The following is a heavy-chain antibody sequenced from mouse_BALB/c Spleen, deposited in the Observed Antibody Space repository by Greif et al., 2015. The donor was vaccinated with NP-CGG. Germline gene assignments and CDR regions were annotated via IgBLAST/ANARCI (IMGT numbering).Heavy chain of an antibody. V-gene: IGHV5-12-1*01. J-gene: IGHJ3*01. CDR3: ARTYYGNYWFAY. CDR2: ISSGGGST. CDR1: GFAFSSYD. Sequence: VHVKQSGGGLVKPGGSLKLSCAASGFAFSSYDMSWVRQTPEKRLEWVAYISSGGGSTYYPDTVKGRFTISRDNAKNTLYLQMSSLKSEDTAMYYCARTYYGNYWFAYWGQGTLVTVST. D-gene: IGHD2-10*01.